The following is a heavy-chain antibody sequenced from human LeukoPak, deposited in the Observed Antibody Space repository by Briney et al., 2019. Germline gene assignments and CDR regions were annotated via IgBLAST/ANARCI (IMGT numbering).Heavy chain of an antibody. Sequence: GGSLRLSCAASGFTFSSYWMHWIRQAPGKGLVWVSRINSDGSSTSYADSVKGRFTISRDNAKNTLYLQMNSLRAEDTAVYYCARELDCSSTSCYSGFDYWGQGTLVTVSS. J-gene: IGHJ4*02. CDR1: GFTFSSYW. CDR3: ARELDCSSTSCYSGFDY. CDR2: INSDGSST. V-gene: IGHV3-74*01. D-gene: IGHD2-2*02.